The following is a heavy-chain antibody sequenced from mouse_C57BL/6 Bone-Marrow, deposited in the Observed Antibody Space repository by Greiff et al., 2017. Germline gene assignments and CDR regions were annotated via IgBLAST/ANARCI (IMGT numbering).Heavy chain of an antibody. D-gene: IGHD2-3*01. CDR1: GYTFTNYW. Sequence: QVQLKQSGAELVRPGTSVKMSCKASGYTFTNYWIGWAKQRPGHGLEWIGDIYPGGGYTNYNEKFKGKATLTADKSSSTSYMQFSSLTSEDSAIYYCARGGGGYFYAMDYWGQGTSVTVSS. J-gene: IGHJ4*01. CDR2: IYPGGGYT. V-gene: IGHV1-63*01. CDR3: ARGGGGYFYAMDY.